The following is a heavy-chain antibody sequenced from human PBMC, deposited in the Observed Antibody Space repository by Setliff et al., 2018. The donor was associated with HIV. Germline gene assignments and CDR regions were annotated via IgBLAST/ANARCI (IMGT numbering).Heavy chain of an antibody. V-gene: IGHV3-23*01. D-gene: IGHD6-13*01. Sequence: GGSLRLSCAPSEFTFSSYGMHWVRQAPGKGLEWVSAISGSGGSTYYADSVKGRFTISRDNSKNTLYLQMNSLRAEDTAVYYCAKEGAAAGTYDIWGQGTMVTVSS. J-gene: IGHJ3*02. CDR3: AKEGAAAGTYDI. CDR2: ISGSGGST. CDR1: EFTFSSYG.